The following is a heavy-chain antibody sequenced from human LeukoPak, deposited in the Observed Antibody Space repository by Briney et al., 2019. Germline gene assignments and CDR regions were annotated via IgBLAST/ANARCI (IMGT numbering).Heavy chain of an antibody. CDR3: AKDHGGIAI. CDR2: ISYDGSNK. CDR1: GFTFSSYG. Sequence: GGSLRLSCAASGFTFSSYGMHWVRQAPGKGLEWVAVISYDGSNKYYADSVKGRFTISRDNSKNTLYPQMNSLRAEDTAVYYCAKDHGGIAIWGQGTMVTVSS. J-gene: IGHJ3*02. D-gene: IGHD6-13*01. V-gene: IGHV3-30*18.